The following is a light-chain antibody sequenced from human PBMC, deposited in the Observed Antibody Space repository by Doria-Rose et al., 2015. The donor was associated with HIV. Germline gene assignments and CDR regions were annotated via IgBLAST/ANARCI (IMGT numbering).Light chain of an antibody. CDR1: QSLLYTSKNY. V-gene: IGKV4-1*01. CDR2: WAP. J-gene: IGKJ3*01. Sequence: TRSPESLGMSLGERATLNCKSNQSLLYTSKNYLAWYQQKPGQPPKLLIYWAPTRQSGVPARFSGSGSGTDFTLTISSLEAEDVAVYYCQQYYDTPSFGPGTTVDIK. CDR3: QQYYDTPS.